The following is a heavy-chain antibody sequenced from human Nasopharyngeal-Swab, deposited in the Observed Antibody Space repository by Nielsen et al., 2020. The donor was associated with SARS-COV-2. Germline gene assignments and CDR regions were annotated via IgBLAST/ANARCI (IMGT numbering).Heavy chain of an antibody. J-gene: IGHJ6*02. Sequence: GESLKISCKGSGYRFSSYWIGWVRQMPGKGLEWMGIIYPGDSDTRYSPSFQGQVTISADKSISTAYLQWSSLKASDTAMYYCARQGREGCSGGSCYYYGMDVWGQGTTVTVSS. D-gene: IGHD2-15*01. CDR3: ARQGREGCSGGSCYYYGMDV. V-gene: IGHV5-51*01. CDR2: IYPGDSDT. CDR1: GYRFSSYW.